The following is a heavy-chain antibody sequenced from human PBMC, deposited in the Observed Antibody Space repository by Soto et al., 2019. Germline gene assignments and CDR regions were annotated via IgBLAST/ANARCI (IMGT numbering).Heavy chain of an antibody. V-gene: IGHV3-74*01. J-gene: IGHJ3*01. Sequence: GGSLILSCAASGFTLSDYWMNWVRQVPGKGLEWVSRINVDGSSTSYADSVKGRFTVSRDNAKNTLYLQMNSLRAEDTAVYYCASWGHIVVVSVNGFDLWGQGTMVTVS. CDR2: INVDGSST. CDR1: GFTLSDYW. D-gene: IGHD2-21*02. CDR3: ASWGHIVVVSVNGFDL.